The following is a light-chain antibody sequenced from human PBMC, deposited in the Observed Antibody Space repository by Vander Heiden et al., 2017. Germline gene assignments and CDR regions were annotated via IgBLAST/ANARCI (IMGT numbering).Light chain of an antibody. CDR2: WAS. V-gene: IGKV4-1*01. CDR1: QSVLSSSNNKNY. J-gene: IGKJ1*01. CDR3: QQYYNIPRT. Sequence: DIVMTQSPDSLAVSLGDRATINCKSSQSVLSSSNNKNYLTWFQQKPGQPPKLLIYWASTRESGVPDRFSGSGSGTDFTLTISSLQAEDVAVYYCQQYYNIPRTFGQGTKVEIK.